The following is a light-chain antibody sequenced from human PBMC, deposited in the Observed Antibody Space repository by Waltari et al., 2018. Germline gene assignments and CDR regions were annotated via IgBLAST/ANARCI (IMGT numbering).Light chain of an antibody. CDR3: AGWDDSLGCWV. Sequence: QSVLTQPPSASGTPGQRVTISCSGSSSSINYVYWYQQLPGKAPKLLLYRNNQRPSAVPHRFSGATSCPSASLAISGLRSEDDAHYYCAGWDDSLGCWVFGGGTKLTVL. CDR2: RNN. J-gene: IGLJ3*02. CDR1: SSSINY. V-gene: IGLV1-47*01.